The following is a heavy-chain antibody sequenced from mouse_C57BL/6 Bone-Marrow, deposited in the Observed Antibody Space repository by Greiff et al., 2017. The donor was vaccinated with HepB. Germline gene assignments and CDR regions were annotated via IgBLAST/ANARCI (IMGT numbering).Heavy chain of an antibody. J-gene: IGHJ4*01. V-gene: IGHV10-1*01. Sequence: EVKLVESGGGLVQPKGSLKLSCAASGFSFNTYAMNWVRQAPGKGLEWVARIRSKSNNYATYYADSVKDRFTISRDDSESMLYLQMNNLKTEDTAMYYCVRLENAMDYWGQGTSVTVSS. CDR2: IRSKSNNYAT. CDR1: GFSFNTYA. D-gene: IGHD3-3*01. CDR3: VRLENAMDY.